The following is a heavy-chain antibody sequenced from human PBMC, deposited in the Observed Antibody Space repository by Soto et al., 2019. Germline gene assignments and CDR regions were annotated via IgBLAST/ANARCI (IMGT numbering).Heavy chain of an antibody. CDR1: GYTFTTYG. CDR3: TREGSAPYYYYGMAA. V-gene: IGHV1-18*01. Sequence: ASVKGSCKAAGYTFTTYGISLVRQAPGQGLEWLGWINTHNGNTNYAQNLQGRVIMTADTSTSTAYMELRSLRSDDTAIYYCTREGSAPYYYYGMAAWGQGTTVTVSS. J-gene: IGHJ6*02. CDR2: INTHNGNT. D-gene: IGHD3-10*01.